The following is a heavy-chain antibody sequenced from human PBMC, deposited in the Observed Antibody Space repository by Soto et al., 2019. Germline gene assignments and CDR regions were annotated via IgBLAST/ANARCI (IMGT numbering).Heavy chain of an antibody. J-gene: IGHJ4*02. CDR3: ARGSRARISARLLGY. D-gene: IGHD6-6*01. CDR2: KNPNIGNT. V-gene: IGHV1-8*01. Sequence: QVQLVQTGAEVKTPGASVKVACKASGYTFTSYDSNGGRQATGQGREWMGWKNPNIGNTGYAQNFQCRVTMTRNTSISTAYMELSSLRSDDTAVYYCARGSRARISARLLGYWGQGTLVTVSS. CDR1: GYTFTSYD.